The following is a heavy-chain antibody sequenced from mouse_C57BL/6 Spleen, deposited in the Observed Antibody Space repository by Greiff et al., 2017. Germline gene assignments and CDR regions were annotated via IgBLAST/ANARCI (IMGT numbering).Heavy chain of an antibody. Sequence: VQLQQPGAELVMPGASVKLSCKASGYTFTSYWMHWVKQRPGQGLEWIGEIDPSDSYTNYNQKFKGKSTLTVDKSSSTAYMQLSSLTSEDSAVYYCARNYGSSPSWYFDVWGTGTTVTVSS. D-gene: IGHD1-1*01. CDR1: GYTFTSYW. CDR3: ARNYGSSPSWYFDV. V-gene: IGHV1-69*01. J-gene: IGHJ1*03. CDR2: IDPSDSYT.